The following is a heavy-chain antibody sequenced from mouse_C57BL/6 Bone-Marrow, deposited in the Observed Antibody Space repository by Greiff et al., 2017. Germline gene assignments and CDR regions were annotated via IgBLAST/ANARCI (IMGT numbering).Heavy chain of an antibody. V-gene: IGHV1-72*01. CDR3: ERETTTGVAYYLDY. CDR2: IDPNSGGT. D-gene: IGHD1-1*01. Sequence: QVQLQQPGAELVKPGASVKLSCKASGYTFTSYWMHWVKQRPGRGLEWIGRIDPNSGGTKYNEKFKSKATLTVDKPSSTAYLQLSSLTSEDSAVYYWERETTTGVAYYLDYWGQGTTLTVSS. CDR1: GYTFTSYW. J-gene: IGHJ2*01.